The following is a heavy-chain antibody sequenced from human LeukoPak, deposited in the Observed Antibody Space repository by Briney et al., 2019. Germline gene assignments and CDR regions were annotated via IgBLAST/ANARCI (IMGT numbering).Heavy chain of an antibody. CDR3: ARGGGYYDSSGSVLGNY. J-gene: IGHJ4*02. D-gene: IGHD3-22*01. V-gene: IGHV1-8*01. Sequence: ASVKVSCKASGYTFTSYDINWVRQATGQGLEWMGWMNPNSGNTDYAQKFQGRVTMTRNTSISTAYMELSSLRADDTDGSYCARGGGYYDSSGSVLGNYRGQGTLGTLSS. CDR2: MNPNSGNT. CDR1: GYTFTSYD.